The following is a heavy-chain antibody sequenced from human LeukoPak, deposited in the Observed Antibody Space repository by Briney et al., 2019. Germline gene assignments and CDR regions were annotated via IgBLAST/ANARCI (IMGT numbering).Heavy chain of an antibody. D-gene: IGHD4-17*01. J-gene: IGHJ4*02. V-gene: IGHV3-15*01. Sequence: PGGSLRLSCAASGFTFSSYSMNWVRQAPGKGLEWVGRIKSKTDGGTTDYAAPVKGRFTISRDDSKNTLYLQMNSLKTEDTAVYYCTTADGDYDRDFDYWGQGTLVTVSS. CDR1: GFTFSSYS. CDR3: TTADGDYDRDFDY. CDR2: IKSKTDGGTT.